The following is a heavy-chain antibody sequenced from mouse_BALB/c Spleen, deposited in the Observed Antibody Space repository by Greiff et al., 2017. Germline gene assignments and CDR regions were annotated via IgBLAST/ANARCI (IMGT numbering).Heavy chain of an antibody. J-gene: IGHJ4*01. Sequence: EVQRVESGGGLVQPGGSLKLSCAASGFTFSSYTMSWVRQTPEKRLEWVAYISNGGGSTYYPDTVKGRFTISRDNAKNTLYLQMSSLKSEDTAMYYCARHGGSYAMDYWGQGTSVTVSS. V-gene: IGHV5-12-2*01. CDR2: ISNGGGST. CDR3: ARHGGSYAMDY. CDR1: GFTFSSYT.